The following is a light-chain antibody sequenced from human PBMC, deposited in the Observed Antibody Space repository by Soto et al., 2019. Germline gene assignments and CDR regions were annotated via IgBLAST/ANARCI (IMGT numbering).Light chain of an antibody. CDR3: QQYNNWWT. Sequence: EIVMTQSPATLSVSPGERATLSCRASQSVSSNLAWYQQKPGQAPRLLIYGASTRATGIPARVSGSGSGTEFTLTISSLQSEDFAVYYCQQYNNWWTFGKGTKVEIK. J-gene: IGKJ1*01. V-gene: IGKV3-15*01. CDR2: GAS. CDR1: QSVSSN.